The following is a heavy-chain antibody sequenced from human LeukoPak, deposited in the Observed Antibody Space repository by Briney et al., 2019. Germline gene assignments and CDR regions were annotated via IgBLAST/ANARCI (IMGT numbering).Heavy chain of an antibody. CDR3: ARDRSLRYGYGLGGY. J-gene: IGHJ4*02. CDR2: ISAYNGNT. Sequence: ASVKLSCNASGYTFTSYGNSWVRQGPGQGLELMGWISAYNGNTNYAQKLYGRVTMTTDTSTTTAYMELRSLRADDTAVYYCARDRSLRYGYGLGGYWGQGTLVTVSS. V-gene: IGHV1-18*01. CDR1: GYTFTSYG. D-gene: IGHD3-10*01.